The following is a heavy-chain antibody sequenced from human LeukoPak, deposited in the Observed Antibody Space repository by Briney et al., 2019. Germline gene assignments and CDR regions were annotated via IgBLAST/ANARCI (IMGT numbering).Heavy chain of an antibody. CDR2: IIPIFGTA. Sequence: SVXXXCKASGGTFSSYAISWVRQAPGQGXXXXXGIIPIFGTANYAQKFQGRVTITADESTSTAYMELSSLRSEDTAVYYCARSKWELTSRGAFDIWGQGTMVTVSS. CDR1: GGTFSSYA. D-gene: IGHD1-26*01. J-gene: IGHJ3*02. V-gene: IGHV1-69*13. CDR3: ARSKWELTSRGAFDI.